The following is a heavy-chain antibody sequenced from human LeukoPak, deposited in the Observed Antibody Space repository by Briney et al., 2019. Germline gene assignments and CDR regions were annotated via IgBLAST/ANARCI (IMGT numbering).Heavy chain of an antibody. CDR1: GGSFSGYY. Sequence: PSETLSLTCAVYGGSFSGYYWSWIRQPPGKGLEWIGEINHSGSTNYNPSLKSRVTISVDTSKNQFSLKLSSVTAADTAVYYCASSLGYCSSTSCQRGAFDIWGQGTMVTVSS. D-gene: IGHD2-2*01. V-gene: IGHV4-34*01. CDR2: INHSGST. CDR3: ASSLGYCSSTSCQRGAFDI. J-gene: IGHJ3*02.